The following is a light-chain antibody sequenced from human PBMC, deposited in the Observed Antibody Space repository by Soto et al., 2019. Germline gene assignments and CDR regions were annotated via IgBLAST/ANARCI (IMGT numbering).Light chain of an antibody. CDR2: WAS. J-gene: IGKJ4*01. V-gene: IGKV4-1*01. Sequence: DIVMTQSPDSLAVSLGERATINCKSSQSVLYNSDNKNYLAWYQQKPGQPPKLLIYWASTRESGVPDRFSGSGSGTDFTLTISSLQAEDVAVYYFQQYYGTPPLTFGGGTKVEIK. CDR3: QQYYGTPPLT. CDR1: QSVLYNSDNKNY.